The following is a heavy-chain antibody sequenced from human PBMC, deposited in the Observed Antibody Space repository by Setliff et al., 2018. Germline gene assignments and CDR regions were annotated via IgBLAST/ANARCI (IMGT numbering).Heavy chain of an antibody. CDR2: IIPILGIA. V-gene: IGHV1-69*04. CDR1: GGTFGSYT. Sequence: WASVKVSCKASGGTFGSYTISWVRRAPGQGLEWMGRIIPILGIANYAQKFQGRVTITADKSTSTAYMELSSLRSEDTAVYYCARDISLGKAAVWFGELKGWFDPWGQGTLVTVSS. J-gene: IGHJ5*02. D-gene: IGHD3-10*01. CDR3: ARDISLGKAAVWFGELKGWFDP.